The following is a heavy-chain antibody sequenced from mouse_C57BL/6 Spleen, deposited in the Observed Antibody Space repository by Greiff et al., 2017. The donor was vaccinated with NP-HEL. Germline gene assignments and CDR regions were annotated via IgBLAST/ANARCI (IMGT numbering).Heavy chain of an antibody. Sequence: EVQVVESGGGLVKPGGSLKLSCAASGFTFSSYAMSWVRQTPEKRLEWVATISDGGSYTYYPDNVKGRFTISRDNAKNNLYLQMSHLKSEDTAMYYCAREFITYYFDYWGQGTTLTVSS. D-gene: IGHD1-1*01. J-gene: IGHJ2*01. CDR2: ISDGGSYT. CDR3: AREFITYYFDY. V-gene: IGHV5-4*01. CDR1: GFTFSSYA.